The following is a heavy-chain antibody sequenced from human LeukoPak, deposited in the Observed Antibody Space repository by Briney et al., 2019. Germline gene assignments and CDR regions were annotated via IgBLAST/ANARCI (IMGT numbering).Heavy chain of an antibody. D-gene: IGHD5-24*01. Sequence: GESLRLSCAASGFTFSGSWMNWVRQAPGKGLEWVAHINPDGSQKRVVVSVMGRFTMSRDNAKNSLYLQMNSLRVEDTAVFYCAAWTDRGYNFWGQGTLVTVSS. CDR3: AAWTDRGYNF. V-gene: IGHV3-7*01. J-gene: IGHJ4*02. CDR2: INPDGSQK. CDR1: GFTFSGSW.